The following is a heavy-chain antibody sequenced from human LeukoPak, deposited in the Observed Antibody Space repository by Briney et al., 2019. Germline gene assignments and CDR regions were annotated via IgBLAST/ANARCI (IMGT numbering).Heavy chain of an antibody. Sequence: ASVKVSCKASGYTFTSYGISWVRQALGQGLEWMGWISAYNGNTNYAQKLQGRVTMTTDTSTSTAYMELRSLRSDDTAVYYCARDRDYGDYNTQDLFVYWGQGTLVTVSS. V-gene: IGHV1-18*01. J-gene: IGHJ4*02. D-gene: IGHD4-17*01. CDR3: ARDRDYGDYNTQDLFVY. CDR1: GYTFTSYG. CDR2: ISAYNGNT.